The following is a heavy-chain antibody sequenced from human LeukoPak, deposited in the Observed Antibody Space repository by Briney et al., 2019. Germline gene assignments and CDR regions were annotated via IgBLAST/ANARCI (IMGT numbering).Heavy chain of an antibody. CDR3: ARVTEAHYFDY. Sequence: ASVKVSCKASGYTFTGYFIHWVRQAPGQGLEWMGWINPNSGGTNYAQKFQGRVTMTRDTSISTAYMELSRLRSDDTAVYYCARVTEAHYFDYWGQGTLVTVSS. D-gene: IGHD6-6*01. CDR1: GYTFTGYF. V-gene: IGHV1-2*02. CDR2: INPNSGGT. J-gene: IGHJ4*02.